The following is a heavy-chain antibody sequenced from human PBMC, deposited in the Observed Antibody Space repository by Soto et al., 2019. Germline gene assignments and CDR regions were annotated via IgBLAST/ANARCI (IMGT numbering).Heavy chain of an antibody. CDR3: ATDLYYQGWFDP. CDR2: FDPEDGET. Sequence: ASVKVSCKVSGYTLTELSMHWVRQAPGKGLEWMGGFDPEDGETIYAQKFQGRVTMTEDTSKDTAYMELSSLRSEDTAVYYCATDLYYQGWFDPWGQGTLVTVSS. J-gene: IGHJ5*02. D-gene: IGHD2-2*01. CDR1: GYTLTELS. V-gene: IGHV1-24*01.